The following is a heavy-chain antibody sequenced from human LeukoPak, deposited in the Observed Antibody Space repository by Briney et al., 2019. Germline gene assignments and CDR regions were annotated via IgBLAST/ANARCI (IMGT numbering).Heavy chain of an antibody. Sequence: SETLSLTCTVSGGSISSYYWSWIRQPPGKGLEWIGYIYYSGSTNYNPSLKSRVTISVDTSKNQFSLNLSSVTAADTAVYYCASRSYSYGYNYWGQGNLVTVSS. J-gene: IGHJ4*02. V-gene: IGHV4-59*08. CDR1: GGSISSYY. D-gene: IGHD5-18*01. CDR2: IYYSGST. CDR3: ASRSYSYGYNY.